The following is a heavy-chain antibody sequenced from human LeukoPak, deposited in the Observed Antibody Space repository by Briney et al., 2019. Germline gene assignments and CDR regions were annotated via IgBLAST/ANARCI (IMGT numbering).Heavy chain of an antibody. CDR3: AKEAYYAILTGYSFDY. CDR2: IRYDGSNK. J-gene: IGHJ4*02. CDR1: GFTFSSYG. Sequence: GGSLRLSCAASGFTFSSYGMHWVRQAPGKGLEWVAFIRYDGSNKYYADSVKGRFTISRDNSKNTLYLQMNSLRAEDTAVYYCAKEAYYAILTGYSFDYWGQGTLVTVSS. D-gene: IGHD3-9*01. V-gene: IGHV3-30*02.